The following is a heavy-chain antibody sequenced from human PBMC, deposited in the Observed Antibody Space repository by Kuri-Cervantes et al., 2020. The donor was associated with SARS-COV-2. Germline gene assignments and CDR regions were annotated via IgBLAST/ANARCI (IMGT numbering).Heavy chain of an antibody. J-gene: IGHJ4*02. CDR3: AKVREWELLASPDY. D-gene: IGHD1-26*01. Sequence: ETLSLTCAASGFSFSSYVMHWIRQAPGKGLEYVSAISSNGGSTNYADSVKGRFTISRDNSKNTLYLQMNSLRAEDTAVYYCAKVREWELLASPDYWGQGTLVTVSS. CDR2: ISSNGGST. V-gene: IGHV3-64*02. CDR1: GFSFSSYV.